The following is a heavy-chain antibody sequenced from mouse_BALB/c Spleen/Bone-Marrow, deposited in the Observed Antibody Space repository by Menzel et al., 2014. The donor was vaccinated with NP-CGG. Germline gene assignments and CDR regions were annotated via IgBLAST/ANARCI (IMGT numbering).Heavy chain of an antibody. Sequence: EVQGVESGGGLVQPGGSLRLSCAPSGFTFTDYYMNWVRQPPGKALEWLGFIRNKANGYTTEYSASVKSRFTISRDNSQNILYLQMNTLRADDSATYYCARDKGRVFFDYWGQGTTLTVSS. CDR3: ARDKGRVFFDY. J-gene: IGHJ2*01. V-gene: IGHV7-3*02. CDR1: GFTFTDYY. CDR2: IRNKANGYTT.